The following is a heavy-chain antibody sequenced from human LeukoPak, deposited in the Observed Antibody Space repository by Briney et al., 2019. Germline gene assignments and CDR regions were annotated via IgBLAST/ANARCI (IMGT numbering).Heavy chain of an antibody. CDR2: IYHSGGT. V-gene: IGHV4-38-2*02. CDR1: GYSISSGYY. CDR3: ASGSSSWYDNWFDP. D-gene: IGHD6-13*01. Sequence: SETLSLTCTVSGYSISSGYYWGWIRQPPGKGLEWIGSIYHSGGTYYNPSLKSRVTISVDTSKNQFSLKLSSVTAADTAVYYCASGSSSWYDNWFDPWGQGTLVTVSS. J-gene: IGHJ5*02.